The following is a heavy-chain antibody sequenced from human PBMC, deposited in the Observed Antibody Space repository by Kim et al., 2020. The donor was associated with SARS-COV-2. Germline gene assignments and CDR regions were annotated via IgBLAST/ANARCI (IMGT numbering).Heavy chain of an antibody. CDR2: IWYDGSNK. V-gene: IGHV3-33*06. CDR1: GFTFSSYG. D-gene: IGHD6-13*01. CDR3: AKDVESIAAPPPAFDI. J-gene: IGHJ3*02. Sequence: GGSLRLSCAASGFTFSSYGMHWVRQAPGKGLEWVAVIWYDGSNKYYADSVKGRFTISRDNSKNTLYLQMNSLRAEDTAVYYCAKDVESIAAPPPAFDIWGQGTMVTVSS.